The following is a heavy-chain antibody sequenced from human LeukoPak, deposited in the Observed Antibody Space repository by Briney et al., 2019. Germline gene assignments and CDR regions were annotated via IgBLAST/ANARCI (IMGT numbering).Heavy chain of an antibody. Sequence: GASVKVSCKASGYTFTGNYMHWVRQAPGQGLEWMGWIKPNSGGTNYAQKFQGRVTMTRDTTISTAYMELSRLRSDDTAVYYCARGSYDSSGYYFDPYFDYWGQGTLVTVSS. J-gene: IGHJ4*02. D-gene: IGHD3-22*01. CDR3: ARGSYDSSGYYFDPYFDY. V-gene: IGHV1-2*02. CDR1: GYTFTGNY. CDR2: IKPNSGGT.